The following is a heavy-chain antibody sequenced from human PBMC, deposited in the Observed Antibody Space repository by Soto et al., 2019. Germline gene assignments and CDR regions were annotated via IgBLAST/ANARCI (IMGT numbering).Heavy chain of an antibody. D-gene: IGHD3-3*01. J-gene: IGHJ6*02. V-gene: IGHV1-3*01. CDR3: ARDLTIFFPPSRYYGMDV. CDR1: GYTFTSYA. Sequence: ASVKVSCKASGYTFTSYAMHWVRQAPGQRLEWMGWINAGNGNTKYSQKFQGRVTITRDTSASTAYMELSSLRSEDTAVYYCARDLTIFFPPSRYYGMDVWGQGTTVTVSS. CDR2: INAGNGNT.